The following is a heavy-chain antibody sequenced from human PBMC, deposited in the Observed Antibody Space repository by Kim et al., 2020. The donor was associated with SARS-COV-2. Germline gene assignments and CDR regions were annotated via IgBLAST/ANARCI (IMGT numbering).Heavy chain of an antibody. V-gene: IGHV3-21*01. CDR1: GFTFSSYS. Sequence: GGSLRLSCAASGFTFSSYSMNWVRQAPGKGLEWVSSISSSSSYIYYADSVKGRFTISRDNAKNSLYLQMNSLRAEDTAVYYCARDRYGGDLFYYYYGMDVWGQGTTVTVSS. CDR3: ARDRYGGDLFYYYYGMDV. D-gene: IGHD2-21*01. J-gene: IGHJ6*02. CDR2: ISSSSSYI.